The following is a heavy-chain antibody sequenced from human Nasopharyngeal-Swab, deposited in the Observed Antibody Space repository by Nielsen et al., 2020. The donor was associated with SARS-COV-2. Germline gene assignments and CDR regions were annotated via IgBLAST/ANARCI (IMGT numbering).Heavy chain of an antibody. CDR1: GGSINSYY. CDR2: IYYTGAT. J-gene: IGHJ2*01. CDR3: ARLIVATSWYFDL. D-gene: IGHD5-12*01. V-gene: IGHV4-59*12. Sequence: SETLSLTCTVSGGSINSYYWSWIRQPPGKGLEWVGYIYYTGATNYNPSLKSRLTMSLDTSENRFSLQLTSVTAADTAVYYCARLIVATSWYFDLWGRGTLVTVSS.